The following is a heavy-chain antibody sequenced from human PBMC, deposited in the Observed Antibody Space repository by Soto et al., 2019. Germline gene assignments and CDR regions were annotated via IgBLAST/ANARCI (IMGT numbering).Heavy chain of an antibody. CDR1: GYTFTSYD. J-gene: IGHJ4*02. CDR3: ARTELYYDSSGYYPFDY. Sequence: ASVKVSCKASGYTFTSYDINWVRQATGQGLEWMGWMNPNSGNTGYAQKFQGRVTMTRNTSISTAYMELRSLRSDDTAVYYCARTELYYDSSGYYPFDYWGQGTLVTVSS. CDR2: MNPNSGNT. V-gene: IGHV1-8*01. D-gene: IGHD3-22*01.